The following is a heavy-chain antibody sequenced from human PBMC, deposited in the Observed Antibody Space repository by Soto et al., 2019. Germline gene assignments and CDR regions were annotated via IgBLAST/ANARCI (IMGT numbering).Heavy chain of an antibody. Sequence: EVQLLESGGGLVQRGGSLRLSCAVSGFTFSNYAMSWVRQTPGKGLEWVSTVTGTSGGTYYADSVKGRFTISRDNSKTTLYLQMQCRGIEGTAIYYCANRPACPTPGCHVQAHHYFDYGGQGTLVTVSS. CDR1: GFTFSNYA. D-gene: IGHD2-2*01. J-gene: IGHJ4*02. CDR2: VTGTSGGT. CDR3: ANRPACPTPGCHVQAHHYFDY. V-gene: IGHV3-23*01.